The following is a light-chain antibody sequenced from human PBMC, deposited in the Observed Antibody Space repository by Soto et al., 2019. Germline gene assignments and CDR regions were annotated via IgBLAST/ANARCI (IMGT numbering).Light chain of an antibody. Sequence: DVQMTQSPSSLSASVGDRVTITCQASHDIGTYLNWYQHKPGKAPKLLIFDTSHVATGVPARFSGSGSDTYFTFTITNLQAEDFAAYYGQQFDSVPLTFGGGTHVEI. J-gene: IGKJ4*01. CDR1: HDIGTY. V-gene: IGKV1-33*01. CDR3: QQFDSVPLT. CDR2: DTS.